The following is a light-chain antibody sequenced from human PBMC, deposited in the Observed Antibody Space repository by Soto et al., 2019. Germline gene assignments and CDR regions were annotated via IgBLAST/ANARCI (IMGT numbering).Light chain of an antibody. CDR1: QSIRYY. CDR3: QHHNSYSQT. Sequence: DIQLTQSPPTLSASVGDRVTITCRASQSIRYYLAWYQQMPGKAPKLLIYGASSLQSGVPSRFSGSGSGTEFTLTISSLQPDDFATYFCQHHNSYSQTFGXGTKVDIK. J-gene: IGKJ1*01. V-gene: IGKV1-5*01. CDR2: GAS.